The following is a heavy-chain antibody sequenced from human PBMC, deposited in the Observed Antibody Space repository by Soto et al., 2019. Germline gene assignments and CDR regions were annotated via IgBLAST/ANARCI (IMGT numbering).Heavy chain of an antibody. J-gene: IGHJ4*02. CDR3: ARGRGYSYGSPDY. V-gene: IGHV3-33*01. CDR1: GFTFSSYG. Sequence: QVQLVESGGGVVQPGRSLRLSCAASGFTFSSYGMHWVRQAPGKGLEWVAVIWYDGSNKYYADSVKGRFTISRDNSKNTLYLQMNSLRAEDTAVYYCARGRGYSYGSPDYWGQGTLVTVSS. CDR2: IWYDGSNK. D-gene: IGHD5-18*01.